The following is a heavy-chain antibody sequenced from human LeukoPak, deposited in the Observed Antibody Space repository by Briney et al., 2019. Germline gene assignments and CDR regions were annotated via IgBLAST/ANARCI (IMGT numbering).Heavy chain of an antibody. V-gene: IGHV3-64*01. Sequence: GRSLRLSCAVSGFTFRNYAMHWVRQAPGKGLEYVSTISNNGGSGYYANSVQGRFTISRDNSKNTLYLQMGSLTTEDMAVYYCVRGALDYVRGAFDIWGQGTSVTVSS. D-gene: IGHD3-16*01. CDR3: VRGALDYVRGAFDI. CDR1: GFTFRNYA. CDR2: ISNNGGSG. J-gene: IGHJ3*02.